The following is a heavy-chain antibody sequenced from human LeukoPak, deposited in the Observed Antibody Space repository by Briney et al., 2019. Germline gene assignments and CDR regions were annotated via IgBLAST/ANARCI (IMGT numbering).Heavy chain of an antibody. Sequence: GGSLRLSCAASGFTFDHYAMSWVRQAPGKGLEWVSTISGSGASTYYADSVKGRFTISRDTSENTLYLQMNSLRAEDTAVYYCAKDLAYCGGDCYTGLDYWGQGTLVTVSS. CDR3: AKDLAYCGGDCYTGLDY. CDR1: GFTFDHYA. D-gene: IGHD2-21*01. CDR2: ISGSGAST. V-gene: IGHV3-23*01. J-gene: IGHJ4*02.